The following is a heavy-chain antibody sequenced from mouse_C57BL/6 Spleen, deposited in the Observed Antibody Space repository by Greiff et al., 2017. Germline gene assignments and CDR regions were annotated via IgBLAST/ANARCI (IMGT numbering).Heavy chain of an antibody. CDR3: ARDGYYVGAMDY. V-gene: IGHV1-52*01. CDR1: GYTFTSYW. Sequence: QVQLKQPGAELVRPGSSVKLSCKASGYTFTSYWMHWVKQRPIQGLEWIGNIDPSDSETHYNQKFKDKATLTVDKSSSTAYMQLSSLTSEDSAVYYCARDGYYVGAMDYWGQGTSVTVSS. J-gene: IGHJ4*01. CDR2: IDPSDSET. D-gene: IGHD2-3*01.